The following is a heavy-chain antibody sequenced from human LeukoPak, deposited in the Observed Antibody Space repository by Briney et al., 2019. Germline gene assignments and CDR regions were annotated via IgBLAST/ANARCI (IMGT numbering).Heavy chain of an antibody. CDR1: GFTFSSYS. D-gene: IGHD3-22*01. CDR3: ARESVPEIDYYDSSGYPLSFDY. V-gene: IGHV3-21*01. Sequence: PGGSLRLSCAASGFTFSSYSMNWVRQAPGKGLEWVSSISSSSSYIYYADSVKGRFTISRDNAKNSLYLQMNSLRAEDTAVYYCARESVPEIDYYDSSGYPLSFDYWGQGTLVTVSS. J-gene: IGHJ4*02. CDR2: ISSSSSYI.